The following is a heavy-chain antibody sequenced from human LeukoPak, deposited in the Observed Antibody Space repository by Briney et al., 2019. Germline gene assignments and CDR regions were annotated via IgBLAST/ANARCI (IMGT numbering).Heavy chain of an antibody. D-gene: IGHD4-17*01. J-gene: IGHJ4*02. CDR3: ARENDYGARGFDY. CDR1: GYTFTNYA. CDR2: INGGNGNT. V-gene: IGHV1-3*03. Sequence: ASVKVSCKASGYTFTNYAMHWVRQAPGQRLEWMGWINGGNGNTKYSQEFQGRVTITRDTSASTAYMEVSSLRSEDTAVYYCARENDYGARGFDYWGQGTLVTVSS.